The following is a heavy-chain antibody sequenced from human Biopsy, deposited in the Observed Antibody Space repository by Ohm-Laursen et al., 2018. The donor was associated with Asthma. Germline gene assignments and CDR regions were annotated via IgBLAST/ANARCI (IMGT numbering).Heavy chain of an antibody. CDR3: ARQSGQDYGDSSGFDI. Sequence: SLRLSCSASGFVFSQCGMHWVRQGPGKGLEWVALVSSDGHNKYYEDSVKGRFTISRDNSGNRLYLQINRPTVEDSAVYFCARQSGQDYGDSSGFDIWGQGTKVAVSS. V-gene: IGHV3-30*03. J-gene: IGHJ3*02. CDR1: GFVFSQCG. CDR2: VSSDGHNK. D-gene: IGHD3-22*01.